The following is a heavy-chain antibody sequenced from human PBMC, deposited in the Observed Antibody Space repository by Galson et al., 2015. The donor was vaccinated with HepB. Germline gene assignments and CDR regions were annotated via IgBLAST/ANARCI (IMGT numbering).Heavy chain of an antibody. CDR1: GFTFSFYW. J-gene: IGHJ4*02. CDR3: VKESLMAMVTFDL. V-gene: IGHV3-74*01. Sequence: SLRLSCAASGFTFSFYWMHWVRQAPRKGLVWVSRINNDGTTTNYADSVKGRFTISRDNSKNTLYLQMNSLRAEDTAVYYCVKESLMAMVTFDLWGRGTLVTVSS. CDR2: INNDGTTT. D-gene: IGHD5-18*01.